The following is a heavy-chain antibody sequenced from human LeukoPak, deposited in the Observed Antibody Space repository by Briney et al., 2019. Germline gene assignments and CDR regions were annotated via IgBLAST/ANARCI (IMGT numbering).Heavy chain of an antibody. V-gene: IGHV4-34*01. J-gene: IGHJ1*01. CDR2: INHSGST. CDR1: GGSFSSYY. D-gene: IGHD3-22*01. Sequence: PSETLSLTCAVYGGSFSSYYWSWIRQPPGKGLEWIAEINHSGSTDYNPSLKSRVTISVDTSKNQFSLKLSSVTAADTAVYYCAFSSAYQQHCGQGTLVTVSS. CDR3: AFSSAYQQH.